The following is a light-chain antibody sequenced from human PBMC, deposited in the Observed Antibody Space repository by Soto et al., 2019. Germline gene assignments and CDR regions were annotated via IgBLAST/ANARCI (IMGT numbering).Light chain of an antibody. J-gene: IGKJ1*01. V-gene: IGKV3-11*01. Sequence: EIVLTQSPATLSLSPGERATLSCRASQSVSSYLAWYQQKPGQAPRLLIYDASNRATGIPARFSGSGSGTDFTLTISSPEPEDFAVYYCQQRSNWPPPFGQGTKVEIK. CDR2: DAS. CDR3: QQRSNWPPP. CDR1: QSVSSY.